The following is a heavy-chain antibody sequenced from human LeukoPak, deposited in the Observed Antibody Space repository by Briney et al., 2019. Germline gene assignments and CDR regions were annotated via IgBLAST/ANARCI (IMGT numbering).Heavy chain of an antibody. Sequence: PSQTLSLTCTVSGGSISSGGYYWSWIRQHPGKDLEWIGYIYYSGSTYYNPSLKSRVTISVDTSKNQFSLKMRSVTAADTAVYYCARAPLVSRGMDVWGQGTTVTVSS. D-gene: IGHD6-6*01. CDR2: IYYSGST. CDR1: GGSISSGGYY. V-gene: IGHV4-31*03. J-gene: IGHJ6*02. CDR3: ARAPLVSRGMDV.